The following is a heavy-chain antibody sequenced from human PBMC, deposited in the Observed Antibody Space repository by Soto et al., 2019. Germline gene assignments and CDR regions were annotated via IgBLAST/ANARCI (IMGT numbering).Heavy chain of an antibody. CDR2: IIPIFGTA. CDR3: ARVVAAAGTGWFDP. D-gene: IGHD6-13*01. CDR1: GGTFSSYA. Sequence: GASVKVSFKASGGTFSSYAISWVRQAPGQGLEWMGGIIPIFGTANYAQKFQGRVTITADESTSTAYMELSSLRSEDTAVYYCARVVAAAGTGWFDPWGQGTLVTVSS. J-gene: IGHJ5*02. V-gene: IGHV1-69*13.